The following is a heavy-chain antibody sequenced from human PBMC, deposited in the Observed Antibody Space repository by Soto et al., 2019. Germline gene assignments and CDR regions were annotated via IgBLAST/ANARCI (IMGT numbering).Heavy chain of an antibody. CDR2: INHSGST. Sequence: SETLSLTCAVYGGSFSGYYWSWIRQPPGKGLEWIGEINHSGSTNYNPSLKSRVTISVDTSKNQFSLKLSSVTAADTAVYYCAESPTGDPSDAFDIWGQGTMVTVSS. V-gene: IGHV4-34*01. CDR1: GGSFSGYY. D-gene: IGHD7-27*01. J-gene: IGHJ3*02. CDR3: AESPTGDPSDAFDI.